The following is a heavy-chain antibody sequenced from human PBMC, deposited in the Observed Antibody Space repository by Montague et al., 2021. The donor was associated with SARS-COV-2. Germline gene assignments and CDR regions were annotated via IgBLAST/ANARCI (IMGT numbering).Heavy chain of an antibody. CDR2: IYYGGST. V-gene: IGHV4-59*01. CDR1: GGSISSYY. D-gene: IGHD5-24*01. Sequence: SETLSLTCTVSGGSISSYYWSWIRQPPGKGLEWIGDIYYGGSTNYNPSLKIRVTISVDTSKNQFSLKLSSVTAADTAVYYCARVFPRWLHFDPCFDSWGQGTLVTVSS. CDR3: ARVFPRWLHFDPCFDS. J-gene: IGHJ4*02.